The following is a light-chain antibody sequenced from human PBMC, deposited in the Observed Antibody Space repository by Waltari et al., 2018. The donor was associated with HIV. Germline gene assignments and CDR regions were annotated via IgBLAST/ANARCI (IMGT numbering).Light chain of an antibody. CDR2: DVS. CDR1: SSDVGGYNY. J-gene: IGLJ2*01. V-gene: IGLV2-14*01. CDR3: SSYTSSSTFVV. Sequence: QSALTQPASMSGSPGQSITISCTGTSSDVGGYNYVSWYQQHPGKAPKLMIYDVSKRPSGVSNRFSGSKSGNTASLTISEDEADYYCSSYTSSSTFVVFGGGTKLTVL.